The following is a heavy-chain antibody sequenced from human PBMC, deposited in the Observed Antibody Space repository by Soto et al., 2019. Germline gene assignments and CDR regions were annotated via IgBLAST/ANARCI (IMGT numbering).Heavy chain of an antibody. CDR3: ARDNLLTPYYGMDV. CDR1: GGYISSYY. J-gene: IGHJ6*02. CDR2: IYTSGST. V-gene: IGHV4-4*07. Sequence: SETLSLTCTVSGGYISSYYWSWIRQPAGKGLEWIGRIYTSGSTNYNPSLKSRVTMSVDTSKNQFSLKLSSVTAADTAVYYCARDNLLTPYYGMDVWGQGTTVTVSS.